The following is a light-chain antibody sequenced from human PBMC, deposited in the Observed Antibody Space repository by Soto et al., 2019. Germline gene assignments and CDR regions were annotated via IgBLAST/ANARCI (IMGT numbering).Light chain of an antibody. CDR2: DVS. V-gene: IGLV2-14*01. CDR1: SGDVASYNY. Sequence: QSVLTQPASVSGSPGQSITISCTGTSGDVASYNYVSWYQQHPGKAPQVLIYDVSSRPSGISSRFSGSKSGNTASLTISGLQAEDEADYYGSSYSSSSTRYGFGTGTKVTVL. J-gene: IGLJ1*01. CDR3: SSYSSSSTRYG.